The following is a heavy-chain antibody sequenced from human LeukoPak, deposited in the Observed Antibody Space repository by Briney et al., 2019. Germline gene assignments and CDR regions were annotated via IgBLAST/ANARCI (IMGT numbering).Heavy chain of an antibody. Sequence: RGESLKISCKGSGYSFTSYWIGWVRQMPGKGLEWMGIIYPGDSDTRYSPSFQGQVTISADKSISTAYLQWSSPKASDTAMYYCATLYCSSTSCYNDAFDIWGQGTMVTVSS. J-gene: IGHJ3*02. CDR2: IYPGDSDT. D-gene: IGHD2-2*02. CDR1: GYSFTSYW. CDR3: ATLYCSSTSCYNDAFDI. V-gene: IGHV5-51*01.